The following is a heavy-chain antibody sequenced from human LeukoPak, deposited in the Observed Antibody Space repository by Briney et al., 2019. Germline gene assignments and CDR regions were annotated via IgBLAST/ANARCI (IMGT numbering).Heavy chain of an antibody. CDR2: ISYDGSNK. D-gene: IGHD3-22*01. CDR3: AKDSGTYYYDSSGCPDY. CDR1: GFTFSSYA. Sequence: GGSLRLSCAASGFTFSSYAMHWVRQAPGKGLEWVAVISYDGSNKYYADSVKGRFTISRDNSKNTLYLQMNSLRAEDTAVYYCAKDSGTYYYDSSGCPDYWGQGTLVTVSS. J-gene: IGHJ4*02. V-gene: IGHV3-30-3*01.